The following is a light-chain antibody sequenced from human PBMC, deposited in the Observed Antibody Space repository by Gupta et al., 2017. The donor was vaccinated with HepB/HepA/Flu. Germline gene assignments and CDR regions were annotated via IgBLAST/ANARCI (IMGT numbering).Light chain of an antibody. CDR2: VAS. J-gene: IGKJ2*01. CDR1: QSVSEY. CDR3: QQNYSIPPT. Sequence: QMTQSPSSLSAIVGDRVTITCRANQSVSEYLNWYQHKPRKPPKLLIYVASSLASGVPSRFSGSGSETYYTPTITNLQPEDFATYYCQQNYSIPPTFGQGTILEIK. V-gene: IGKV1-39*01.